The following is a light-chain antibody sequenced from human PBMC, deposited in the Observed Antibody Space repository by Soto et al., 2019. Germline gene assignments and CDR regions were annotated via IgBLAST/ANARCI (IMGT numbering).Light chain of an antibody. Sequence: QSALTQPPSASGSPGQTVTISCTGTSSDMGGYNYVSWYRQHPGKAPKLMIFEVSKRPSGVPDRFSGSKFGNTASLTVSGLETEDAADYYRTAVAGINKLLFGGGTKLTVL. CDR1: SSDMGGYNY. CDR2: EVS. V-gene: IGLV2-8*01. J-gene: IGLJ3*02. CDR3: TAVAGINKLL.